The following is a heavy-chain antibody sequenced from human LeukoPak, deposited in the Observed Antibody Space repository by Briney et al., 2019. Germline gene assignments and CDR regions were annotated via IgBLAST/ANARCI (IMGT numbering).Heavy chain of an antibody. CDR3: ARGRSSRILDAFDI. J-gene: IGHJ3*02. D-gene: IGHD6-19*01. V-gene: IGHV3-64*01. CDR1: GFTFSSYA. CDR2: ISNNGGST. Sequence: GGSLRLSCAASGFTFSSYAMHWVRQAPGKGLEYVSAISNNGGSTYYANSVKGRFTISRDNSKNTLYLQMGSLRAEDMAVYYCARGRSSRILDAFDIWGQGTMVTVSS.